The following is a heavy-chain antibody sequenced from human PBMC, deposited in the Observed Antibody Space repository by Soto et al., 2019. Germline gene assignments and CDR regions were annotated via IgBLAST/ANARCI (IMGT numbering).Heavy chain of an antibody. J-gene: IGHJ4*02. CDR1: GFTFSGYA. V-gene: IGHV3-23*01. D-gene: IGHD6-19*01. CDR2: ISGSGGST. Sequence: EGSLRLSCAASGFTFSGYAMSWVRQAPGKGLEWVSAISGSGGSTYYADSVKGRFTISRDNSKNTLYLQMNSLRAEDTAVYYCAKLSSGWYFDYWGQGTLVTVSS. CDR3: AKLSSGWYFDY.